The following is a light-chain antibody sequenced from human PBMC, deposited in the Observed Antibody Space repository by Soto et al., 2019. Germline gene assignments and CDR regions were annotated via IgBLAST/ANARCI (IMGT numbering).Light chain of an antibody. CDR2: GNN. CDR3: QSYGSSLSGFV. CDR1: NSNIGAGYD. V-gene: IGLV1-40*01. Sequence: QSALTQPPSVSGAPGQRVTISCTGSNSNIGAGYDVHWYQQLPGTAPKLLIYGNNNRPSGVPDRFSGSKSGSSASLAITGLQAEDEADYYCQSYGSSLSGFVFGTGTKVTVL. J-gene: IGLJ1*01.